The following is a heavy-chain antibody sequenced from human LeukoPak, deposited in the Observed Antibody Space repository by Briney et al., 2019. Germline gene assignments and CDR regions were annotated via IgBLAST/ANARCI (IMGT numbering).Heavy chain of an antibody. V-gene: IGHV3-66*01. Sequence: QTGGSLRLSCAASGFTVNSNDMSWVRQAPGKGLEWVSVIDSGGRTFYADSVKGRFTISRDNSKNTLDLQMNSLRVEDTAVYYCAKEEARWERFDPWGQGTLVTVSS. J-gene: IGHJ5*02. CDR1: GFTVNSND. D-gene: IGHD1-26*01. CDR3: AKEEARWERFDP. CDR2: IDSGGRT.